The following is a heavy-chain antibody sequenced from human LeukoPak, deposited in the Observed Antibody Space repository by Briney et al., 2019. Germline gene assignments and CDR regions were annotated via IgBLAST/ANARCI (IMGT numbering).Heavy chain of an antibody. V-gene: IGHV3-49*04. CDR2: IRSKAYGGTT. J-gene: IGHJ3*02. Sequence: PGGSLRLSCAASGLTFRRYGMHWVRQAPGKGLEWVGFIRSKAYGGTTEYAASVKGRFTISRDDSKSIAYLQMNSLKTEDTAVYYCTRGPIWGQGTMVTVSS. CDR3: TRGPI. CDR1: GLTFRRYG.